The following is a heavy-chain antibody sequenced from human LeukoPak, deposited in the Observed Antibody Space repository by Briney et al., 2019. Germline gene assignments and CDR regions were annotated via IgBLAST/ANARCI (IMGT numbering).Heavy chain of an antibody. Sequence: PGASLRLSCAASGFTFSSYAMSWVRQAPGKGLEWVSAISGSGGSTYYADSVKGRFTISRDNSKNTLYLQMNSLRAEDTAVYYCARGHLRYYYDSSGYYNALEYFQHWGQGTLVTVSS. CDR2: ISGSGGST. CDR1: GFTFSSYA. J-gene: IGHJ1*01. D-gene: IGHD3-22*01. CDR3: ARGHLRYYYDSSGYYNALEYFQH. V-gene: IGHV3-23*01.